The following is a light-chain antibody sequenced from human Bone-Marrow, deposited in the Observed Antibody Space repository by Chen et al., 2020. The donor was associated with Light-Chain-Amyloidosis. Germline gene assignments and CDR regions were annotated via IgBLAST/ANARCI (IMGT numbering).Light chain of an antibody. V-gene: IGKV1-9*01. CDR2: AAS. Sequence: IQLTQSPSSLSASEGDRVTITCRASQDIASYLAWYQQKPGKAPKLLIHAASTLHSGVPSRFSGSGSGTDFTLTISSLQAEDFATYYCQQLNFLPPTFGPGTKVD. CDR1: QDIASY. CDR3: QQLNFLPPT. J-gene: IGKJ3*01.